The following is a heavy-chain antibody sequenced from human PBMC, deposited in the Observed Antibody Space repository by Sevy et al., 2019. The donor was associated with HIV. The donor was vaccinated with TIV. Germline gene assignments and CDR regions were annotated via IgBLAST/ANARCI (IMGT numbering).Heavy chain of an antibody. CDR3: ARDRGYSGYDYDY. Sequence: SETLSLTCTVSGGSISSYYWSWIRQPPGKGLEWIGNIYYSGSTNYNPSLRSRVTISVDTSKNQFSLKLSSVTAAVTAVYYCARDRGYSGYDYDYWGQGTLVTVSS. CDR1: GGSISSYY. J-gene: IGHJ4*02. V-gene: IGHV4-59*01. D-gene: IGHD5-12*01. CDR2: IYYSGST.